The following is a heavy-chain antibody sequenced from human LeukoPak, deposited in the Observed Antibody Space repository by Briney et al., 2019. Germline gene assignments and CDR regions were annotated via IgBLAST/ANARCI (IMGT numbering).Heavy chain of an antibody. D-gene: IGHD6-19*01. CDR1: GFTVSSNY. Sequence: GGSLRLSCAASGFTVSSNYMSWVRQAPGKGLEWVSVIYSGGSTYYADSVKGRFTISRDNAKNSLYLQMNSLRAEDTAVYYCARDQDGSAFDYWGQGTLVTVSS. CDR3: ARDQDGSAFDY. CDR2: IYSGGST. V-gene: IGHV3-66*01. J-gene: IGHJ4*02.